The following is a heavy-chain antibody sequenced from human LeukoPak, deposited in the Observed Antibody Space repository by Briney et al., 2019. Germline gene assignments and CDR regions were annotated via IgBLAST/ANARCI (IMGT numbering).Heavy chain of an antibody. V-gene: IGHV3-30-3*01. Sequence: GRSMRLSCAASGFTFSSYAMHWVRQAPGKGLEWVAVISYDGSDKYYADSVKGRFTISRDNAKNSLYLQMNSLRAEDTAVYYCAREEQKAAGIEMYNWFDPWGQGTLVTVSS. CDR2: ISYDGSDK. J-gene: IGHJ5*02. CDR3: AREEQKAAGIEMYNWFDP. D-gene: IGHD6-13*01. CDR1: GFTFSSYA.